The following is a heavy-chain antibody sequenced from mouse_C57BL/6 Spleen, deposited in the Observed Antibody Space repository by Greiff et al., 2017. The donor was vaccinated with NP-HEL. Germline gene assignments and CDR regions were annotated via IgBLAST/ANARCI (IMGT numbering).Heavy chain of an antibody. CDR3: ARYGDEGDY. J-gene: IGHJ2*01. V-gene: IGHV1-69*01. D-gene: IGHD1-1*01. Sequence: QVQLQQPGAELVMPGASVKLSCKASGYTFTSYWMHWVKQRPGQGLEWIGEIDPSDSYTNYNQKFKGKSTLTVDKSSSTAYMQLSSLTSEDSAVYYCARYGDEGDYWGQGTTLTVSS. CDR2: IDPSDSYT. CDR1: GYTFTSYW.